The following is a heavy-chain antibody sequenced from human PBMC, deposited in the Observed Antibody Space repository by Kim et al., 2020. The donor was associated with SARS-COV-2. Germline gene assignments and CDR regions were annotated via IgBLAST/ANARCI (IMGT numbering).Heavy chain of an antibody. CDR1: GYTLTELS. Sequence: ASVKVSCKVSGYTLTELSMHWVRQAPGKGLEWMGGFDPEDGETIYAQKFQGRVTMTEVTSTDTAYMELSSLRSEDTAVYYCATMKGATVTLPFGYWGQGTLVTVSS. D-gene: IGHD4-17*01. CDR3: ATMKGATVTLPFGY. J-gene: IGHJ4*02. CDR2: FDPEDGET. V-gene: IGHV1-24*01.